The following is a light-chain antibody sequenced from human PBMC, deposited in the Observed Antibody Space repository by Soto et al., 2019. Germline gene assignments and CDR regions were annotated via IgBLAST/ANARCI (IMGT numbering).Light chain of an antibody. CDR3: QQYGGSPRT. Sequence: EIVLTQSPGTLSLSPGERATLSCRASQSVSSSYLAWYQQKPGQAPRLLIYDASSRATGIPDRFSGSGSGTDLTLTISRLEPEDFAVYYCQQYGGSPRTFGQGTKVEIK. J-gene: IGKJ1*01. CDR1: QSVSSSY. CDR2: DAS. V-gene: IGKV3-20*01.